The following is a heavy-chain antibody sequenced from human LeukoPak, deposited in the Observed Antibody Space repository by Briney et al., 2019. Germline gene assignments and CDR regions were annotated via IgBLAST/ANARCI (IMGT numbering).Heavy chain of an antibody. V-gene: IGHV3-48*03. J-gene: IGHJ6*04. D-gene: IGHD3-10*02. CDR1: GLPFSSYE. CDR2: IRSSGSTI. Sequence: GGSLTLLCAPSGLPFSSYEMHWVRHPPGEGLEWVSYIRSSGSTIYYAPSVEGRLTISRDNAKNSLYQQMNSLRAEDTAVYYCAELGITMVGGVWGKGTTVTIST. CDR3: AELGITMVGGV.